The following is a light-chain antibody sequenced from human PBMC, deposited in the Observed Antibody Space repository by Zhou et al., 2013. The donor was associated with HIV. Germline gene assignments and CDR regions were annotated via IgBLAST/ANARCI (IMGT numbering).Light chain of an antibody. J-gene: IGKJ2*01. CDR2: KAS. V-gene: IGKV1-5*03. CDR3: QQSNSPYT. Sequence: DIQMTQSPSFLSVSVGDRVTITCRASQSVNNWLAWYQQKPGKAPKLLIYKASSLEGGVPSRFSGSGSGTEFTLTISSLQPDDFATYYCQQSNSPYTFGQGTKLEIK. CDR1: QSVNNW.